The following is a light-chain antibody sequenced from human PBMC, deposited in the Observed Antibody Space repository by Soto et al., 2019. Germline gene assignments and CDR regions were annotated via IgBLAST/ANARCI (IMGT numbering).Light chain of an antibody. V-gene: IGLV1-51*01. J-gene: IGLJ3*02. CDR1: SSNTGNSY. CDR2: DNN. Sequence: SLLTHPPSVSAAPGQKVTLSCSGTSSNTGNSYVSWYQHLPGTAPKLLIYDNNKRPSGIPVRFSVSKSDSSATLGITGLQTGDEGDYYCGTWHSSLTTGMFGGGTKVTVL. CDR3: GTWHSSLTTGM.